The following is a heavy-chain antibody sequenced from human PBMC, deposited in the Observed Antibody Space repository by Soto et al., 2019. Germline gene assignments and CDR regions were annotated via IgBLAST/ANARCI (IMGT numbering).Heavy chain of an antibody. CDR2: ISGSGGST. Sequence: VQLMESGGGLVQPGGSLRLSCAASGFTFSSYAMNWVRQAPGKGLEWVSVISGSGGSTYYADSVKGRFTISRDNSKNTLYLQMNSLRGEDTAVYYCARSPTGGLDHWGQGTLVTVSS. CDR3: ARSPTGGLDH. V-gene: IGHV3-23*01. J-gene: IGHJ4*02. D-gene: IGHD3-10*01. CDR1: GFTFSSYA.